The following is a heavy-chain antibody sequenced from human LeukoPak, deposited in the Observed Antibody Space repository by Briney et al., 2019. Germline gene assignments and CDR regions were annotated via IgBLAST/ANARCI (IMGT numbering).Heavy chain of an antibody. CDR3: ARITGIEAAGDY. D-gene: IGHD6-25*01. J-gene: IGHJ4*02. CDR2: IKHDGSEK. V-gene: IGHV3-7*04. CDR1: GFTFSMYR. Sequence: GGSLRLSCAASGFTFSMYRMSWVRQAPGKGLEWVANIKHDGSEKFYVDSVKGRFIISRDNAKNSLFLQLNSLRDEDTAVYYCARITGIEAAGDYWGQGTLVTVTS.